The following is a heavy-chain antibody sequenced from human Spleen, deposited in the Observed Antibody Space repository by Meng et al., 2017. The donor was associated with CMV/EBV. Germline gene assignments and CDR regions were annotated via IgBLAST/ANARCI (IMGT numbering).Heavy chain of an antibody. J-gene: IGHJ4*02. CDR3: ARAISG. D-gene: IGHD3-3*02. Sequence: GESLKISCAASGFTFSTYGMHWVRQAPGKGLEWVAFVRYDGDSESYADSVKGRFTISRDNFKDTLFLQMSSLRGEDTAVYYCARAISGWGQGTLVTVSS. CDR2: VRYDGDSE. CDR1: GFTFSTYG. V-gene: IGHV3-30*02.